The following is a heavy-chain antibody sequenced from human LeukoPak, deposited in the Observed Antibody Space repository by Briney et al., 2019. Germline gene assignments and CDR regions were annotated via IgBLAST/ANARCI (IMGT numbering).Heavy chain of an antibody. CDR1: RGTFTNYS. D-gene: IGHD2-15*01. J-gene: IGHJ6*02. V-gene: IGHV1-69*13. Sequence: SVKVSCKASRGTFTNYSIRWVRQAPGQGLEWIGGIIPILGSTNSAQRFQGRVTITADESTSTAYMELTSLRSEDTAMYYCAHTQHYYYYGMDVWGQGTTVTVSS. CDR3: AHTQHYYYYGMDV. CDR2: IIPILGST.